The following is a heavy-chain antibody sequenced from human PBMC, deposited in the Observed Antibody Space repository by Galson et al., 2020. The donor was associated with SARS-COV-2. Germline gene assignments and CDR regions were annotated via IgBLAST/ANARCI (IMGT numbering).Heavy chain of an antibody. CDR3: ARQVPRGMPALSGGWFDP. J-gene: IGHJ5*02. Sequence: GESLKISCKGFGYSFTSYWIGWVRQMPGKGLEWMGIIYPGDSETRYSPSFQGHVTISADKSISTTYLQWNSLKASDTAMYYCARQVPRGMPALSGGWFDPWGQGTLVTVSS. V-gene: IGHV5-51*01. CDR2: IYPGDSET. D-gene: IGHD6-13*01. CDR1: GYSFTSYW.